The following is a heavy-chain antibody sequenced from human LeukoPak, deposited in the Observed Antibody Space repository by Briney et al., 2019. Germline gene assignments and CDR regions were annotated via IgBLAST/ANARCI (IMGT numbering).Heavy chain of an antibody. V-gene: IGHV3-23*01. J-gene: IGHJ4*02. CDR3: AKATRASGSYYADC. CDR2: ISASGGNT. CDR1: GFTFSNYA. D-gene: IGHD1-26*01. Sequence: PGGSLRLSCAASGFTFSNYAMNWVRQVPGKGLEWVSTISASGGNTYYVDSVKGRFTISRDNSKNMLDLQMNSLRAEDTAVYYCAKATRASGSYYADCWGQGTLVTVSS.